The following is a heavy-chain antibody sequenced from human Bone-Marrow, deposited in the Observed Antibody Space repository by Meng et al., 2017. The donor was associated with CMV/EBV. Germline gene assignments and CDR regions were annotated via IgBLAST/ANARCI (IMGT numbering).Heavy chain of an antibody. D-gene: IGHD7-27*01. J-gene: IGHJ4*02. Sequence: QGPRHDSCPRLVKPPQTPSLTCTVSGGSISSSDYYCSWIRQPPGKGLEWIGYIYYSGSTYYNPSLKSRVTISVDTSKNRFSLKLSSVTAADTAVYYRASMLTGDPLRDYWGQGTLVTVSS. CDR3: ASMLTGDPLRDY. CDR1: GGSISSSDYY. V-gene: IGHV4-30-4*08. CDR2: IYYSGST.